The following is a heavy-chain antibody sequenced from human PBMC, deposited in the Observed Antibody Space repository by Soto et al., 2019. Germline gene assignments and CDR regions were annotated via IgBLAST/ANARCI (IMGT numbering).Heavy chain of an antibody. CDR3: ACGSGGDVRGVP. D-gene: IGHD3-10*02. J-gene: IGHJ4*02. CDR2: INHRGTT. Sequence: QVQLQQWGAGLLKPSETLSLTCVVYGGSFTDFYWSWIRKPPGRGLEWLGEINHRGTTNYDPSLKSRVAISVYTSNNQFSLRLTSVTAADTAVYFCACGSGGDVRGVPWGQRTLVTVSS. V-gene: IGHV4-34*01. CDR1: GGSFTDFY.